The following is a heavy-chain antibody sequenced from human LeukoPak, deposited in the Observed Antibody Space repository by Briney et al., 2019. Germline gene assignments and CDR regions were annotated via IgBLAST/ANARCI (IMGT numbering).Heavy chain of an antibody. Sequence: GGSLRLSCAASGFTFSSYGMHWVRQAPGKGLEWVAVIWYDGSNKYYADSVKGRFTISRDNSKNTLYLQMNSLRAEDTAVYYCAKQRDYSSTWYDPNLDYWGQGTLVTVSS. D-gene: IGHD6-13*01. CDR1: GFTFSSYG. V-gene: IGHV3-33*06. J-gene: IGHJ4*02. CDR2: IWYDGSNK. CDR3: AKQRDYSSTWYDPNLDY.